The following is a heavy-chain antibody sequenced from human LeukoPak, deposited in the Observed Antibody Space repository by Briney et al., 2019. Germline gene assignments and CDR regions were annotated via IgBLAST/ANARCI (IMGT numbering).Heavy chain of an antibody. D-gene: IGHD3-10*01. Sequence: ASVKVSCKASGYTFTGYYIHWVRPPPGQRLAWMGWINPNSGGTNYEQKFQGRVTMTRDTSISTAYMELSRLRSDDTAVYYCARDYGSGSYVWFDPWGQGTLVTVSS. V-gene: IGHV1-2*02. CDR1: GYTFTGYY. CDR2: INPNSGGT. CDR3: ARDYGSGSYVWFDP. J-gene: IGHJ5*02.